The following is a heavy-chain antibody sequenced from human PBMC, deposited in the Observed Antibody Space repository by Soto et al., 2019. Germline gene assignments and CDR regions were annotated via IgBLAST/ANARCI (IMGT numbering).Heavy chain of an antibody. CDR2: IWYDGSNK. V-gene: IGHV3-33*01. D-gene: IGHD6-13*01. Sequence: QVQLVESGGGVVQPGRSLRLSCAASGFTFSSYGMHWVRQAPGKGLEWVAVIWYDGSNKYYADSVKGRFTISRDNSKNTRYLQMNSLRAEDTAVYYCARDRAAGSYFDYWGQGTLVTVSS. CDR3: ARDRAAGSYFDY. J-gene: IGHJ4*02. CDR1: GFTFSSYG.